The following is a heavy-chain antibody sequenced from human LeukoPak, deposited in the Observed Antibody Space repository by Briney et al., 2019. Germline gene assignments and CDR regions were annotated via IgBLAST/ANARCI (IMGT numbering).Heavy chain of an antibody. D-gene: IGHD2-2*01. CDR1: GGSFSGYY. CDR2: INHSGST. J-gene: IGHJ4*02. V-gene: IGHV4-34*01. Sequence: SETLSLTCAVYGGSFSGYYWSWIRQPPGKGLEWIGEINHSGSTYYNPSLKSRVTISVDRSKNQFSLKLSSVTAADTAVYYCATTSCSSTSCYEGGFDYWGQGTLVTVSS. CDR3: ATTSCSSTSCYEGGFDY.